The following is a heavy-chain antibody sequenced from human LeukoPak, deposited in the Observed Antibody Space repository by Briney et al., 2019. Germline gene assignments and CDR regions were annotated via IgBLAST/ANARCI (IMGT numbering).Heavy chain of an antibody. CDR3: ARGRGDYGKKFDP. CDR2: IYHSGNT. CDR1: GGSISSGDYY. V-gene: IGHV4-30-4*01. Sequence: PSETLSLTCIVSGGSISSGDYYWTWIRQPPGKGLEWIGYIYHSGNTYYNQSLKSRFTISVDTSKNQFSLKLSSVTAADTAVYYCARGRGDYGKKFDPWGQGTLVTVSS. J-gene: IGHJ5*02. D-gene: IGHD4-17*01.